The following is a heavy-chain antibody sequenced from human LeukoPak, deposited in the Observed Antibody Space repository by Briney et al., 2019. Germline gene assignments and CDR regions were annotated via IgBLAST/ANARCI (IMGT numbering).Heavy chain of an antibody. CDR2: IYSSGST. Sequence: KPSETLSLTCTVSGGSISSSSYYWGWIRQPPGKGLEWIGNIYSSGSTYYNPSLKSRVTISVDTSKNQFSLRLSSVAAADTAVYYCAGLYDSSVNWGQGTLVTVSS. CDR1: GGSISSSSYY. J-gene: IGHJ4*02. CDR3: AGLYDSSVN. D-gene: IGHD3-22*01. V-gene: IGHV4-39*07.